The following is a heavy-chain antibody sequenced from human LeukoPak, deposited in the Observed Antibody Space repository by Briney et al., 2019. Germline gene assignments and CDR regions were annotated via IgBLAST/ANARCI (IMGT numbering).Heavy chain of an antibody. J-gene: IGHJ3*02. CDR3: ARDRGYGGITAPAFDI. CDR1: GGSISSTSYY. CDR2: IYYSGST. V-gene: IGHV4-39*07. D-gene: IGHD4-23*01. Sequence: SETLSLTCTVSGGSISSTSYYWGWIRQPPGKGLEWIGSIYYSGSTNYNPSLKSRVTISVDTSKNQFSLKLSSVTAADTAVYYCARDRGYGGITAPAFDIWGQGTMVTVSS.